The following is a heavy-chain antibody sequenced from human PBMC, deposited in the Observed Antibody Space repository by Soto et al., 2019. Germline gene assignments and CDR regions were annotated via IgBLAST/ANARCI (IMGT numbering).Heavy chain of an antibody. Sequence: QVQLQESGPGLVKPSQTLSLTCTVSGGSINSGGYCWSWIRQHPGKGLDWIGCISYGGSTSYNPSLQSRVTIAVDTSKNQFSLKLPSVTAAETAVYYCSRGILVWGQGALITVSS. CDR3: SRGILV. CDR2: ISYGGST. V-gene: IGHV4-31*03. CDR1: GGSINSGGYC. D-gene: IGHD5-18*01. J-gene: IGHJ4*02.